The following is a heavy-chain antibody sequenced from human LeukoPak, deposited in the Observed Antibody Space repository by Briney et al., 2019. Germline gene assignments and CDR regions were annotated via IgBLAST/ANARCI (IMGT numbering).Heavy chain of an antibody. J-gene: IGHJ4*02. CDR2: IYYSGST. D-gene: IGHD6-19*01. CDR3: ASTAPSSGIAVAGTSY. Sequence: PSETLSLTCTVSGGSISSYYWSWIRQPPGKGLEWIGYIYYSGSTNYNPSLKSRVSISVDTSKNQFSLKLSSVTAADTAVYYCASTAPSSGIAVAGTSYWGQGTLVTVSS. CDR1: GGSISSYY. V-gene: IGHV4-59*12.